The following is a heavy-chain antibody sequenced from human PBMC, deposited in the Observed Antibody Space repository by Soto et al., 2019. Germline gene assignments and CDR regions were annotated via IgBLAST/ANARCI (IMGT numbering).Heavy chain of an antibody. CDR2: VTWNSVAT. CDR1: GFIFDNHA. CDR3: VKEGGMKYFDF. J-gene: IGHJ2*01. Sequence: EAQLVESGGGLVQPGRSLRLSCTASGFIFDNHAMHWVRQAPGKGLEWVAGVTWNSVATGYADSVKGRFTISRDNAKNSLYLQMNSLSAEDTAVYFCVKEGGMKYFDFWGRGTVVTVSS. D-gene: IGHD3-16*01. V-gene: IGHV3-9*01.